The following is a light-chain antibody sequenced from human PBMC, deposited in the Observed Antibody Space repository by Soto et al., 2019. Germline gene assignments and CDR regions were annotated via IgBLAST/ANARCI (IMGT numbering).Light chain of an antibody. Sequence: EIVLTQPPGTLSLSPGERATLSCRASQSVSSSYLTWYQQKPGQAPGLLIYGASSRATGIPDRFSGSGSGTDFTLTISRLEPEDFAAYYCQQYGSSPPITFGQGTRLEIK. CDR2: GAS. J-gene: IGKJ5*01. CDR1: QSVSSSY. CDR3: QQYGSSPPIT. V-gene: IGKV3-20*01.